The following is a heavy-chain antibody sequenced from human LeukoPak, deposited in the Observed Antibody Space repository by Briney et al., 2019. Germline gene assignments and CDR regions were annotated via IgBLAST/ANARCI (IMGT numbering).Heavy chain of an antibody. CDR1: GFTFSSYS. J-gene: IGHJ6*02. D-gene: IGHD3-16*01. CDR3: ARDLEGGSTLYYYVMDV. Sequence: GGSLRLSCAASGFTFSSYSMNWVRQAPGKGLEWVSSISSSSSYIYYADSVKGRFTSSRDNAKNSLYLQMNSLRAEDTAVYYCARDLEGGSTLYYYVMDVWGQGTTVTVSS. CDR2: ISSSSSYI. V-gene: IGHV3-21*01.